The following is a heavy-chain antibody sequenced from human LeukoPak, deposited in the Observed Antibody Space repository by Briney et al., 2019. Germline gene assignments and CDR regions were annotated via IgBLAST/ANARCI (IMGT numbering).Heavy chain of an antibody. D-gene: IGHD6-13*01. CDR2: IYYSGST. CDR3: ARHGGAAAGYNWFDP. V-gene: IGHV4-59*08. Sequence: PSETLSLTCTVSGGSISSYYWSWIRQPPGKGLECIGYIYYSGSTNYNPSLKSRVTISVDTSKNQFSLKLSSVTAADTAVYYCARHGGAAAGYNWFDPWGQGTLVTVSS. CDR1: GGSISSYY. J-gene: IGHJ5*02.